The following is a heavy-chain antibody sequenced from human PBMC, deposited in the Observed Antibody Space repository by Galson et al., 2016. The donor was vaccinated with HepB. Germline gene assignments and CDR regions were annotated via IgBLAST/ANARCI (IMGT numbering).Heavy chain of an antibody. Sequence: QSGAEVTKPGESLKISCKGSGYSFTKYWIGWVRQMPGKGLEWMGSIYPGDSDTRHSPSFQGQVTISADKSISTAYLQWSSLKASDTAIYYCARQMGVAAGGSSSWFDPWGQGALVTVSS. CDR3: ARQMGVAAGGSSSWFDP. CDR1: GYSFTKYW. J-gene: IGHJ5*02. V-gene: IGHV5-51*01. CDR2: IYPGDSDT. D-gene: IGHD6-13*01.